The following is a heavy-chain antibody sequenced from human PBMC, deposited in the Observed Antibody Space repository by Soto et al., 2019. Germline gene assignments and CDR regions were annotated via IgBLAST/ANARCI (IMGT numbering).Heavy chain of an antibody. CDR2: ISSSGGST. D-gene: IGHD7-27*01. V-gene: IGHV3-23*01. CDR1: GFTFSSYT. Sequence: EVQLLEPGGGLVQPGGSLSLSYAASGFTFSSYTMSWVRQGPGKGLEWVSGISSSGGSTVYADSVKGRFTISRDNFKNTLYLQMNSLRAEDTAVYYCAKGWGDYWGQGTPVTVSS. CDR3: AKGWGDY. J-gene: IGHJ4*02.